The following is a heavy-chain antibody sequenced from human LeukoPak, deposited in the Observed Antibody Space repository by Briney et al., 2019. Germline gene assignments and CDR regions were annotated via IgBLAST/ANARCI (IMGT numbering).Heavy chain of an antibody. Sequence: ASVKVSCKASGYTFTSYYMHWVRQAPGQGLEWMGIINPSGGSTSYAQKFQGRVTMTRDMSTSTVYMELSSLRSEDTAVYYCARDYRLRFLEWLPHHYYYYMDVWGKGTTVTVSS. CDR2: INPSGGST. J-gene: IGHJ6*03. D-gene: IGHD3-3*01. V-gene: IGHV1-46*01. CDR1: GYTFTSYY. CDR3: ARDYRLRFLEWLPHHYYYYMDV.